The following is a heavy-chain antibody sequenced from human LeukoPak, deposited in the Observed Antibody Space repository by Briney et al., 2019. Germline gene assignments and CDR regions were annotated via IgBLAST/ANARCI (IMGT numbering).Heavy chain of an antibody. J-gene: IGHJ3*02. CDR1: DVSITGYY. V-gene: IGHV4-59*01. Sequence: SETLSLTCTVADVSITGYYWGWIRQPPGKGPDWIGYMYSGGTTNYSPSLKSRVTISQDMSKNQFSLKLTSVTAADTAVYYCARDSSLDAFDIWGQGTMVTVSS. CDR2: MYSGGTT. CDR3: ARDSSLDAFDI. D-gene: IGHD2-2*01.